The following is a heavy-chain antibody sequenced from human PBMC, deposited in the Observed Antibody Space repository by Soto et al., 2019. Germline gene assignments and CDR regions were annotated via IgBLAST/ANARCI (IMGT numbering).Heavy chain of an antibody. Sequence: PGGSLRLSCAASGFTFSSYSMDWVRQAPGKGPEWVSSISSSSSYIYYADSVKGRFTISRDNAKNSLYLQMNSLRAEDTAVYYCATTWTVRVHFDYWGQGTLVTVSS. CDR2: ISSSSSYI. D-gene: IGHD1-1*01. CDR1: GFTFSSYS. V-gene: IGHV3-21*01. CDR3: ATTWTVRVHFDY. J-gene: IGHJ4*02.